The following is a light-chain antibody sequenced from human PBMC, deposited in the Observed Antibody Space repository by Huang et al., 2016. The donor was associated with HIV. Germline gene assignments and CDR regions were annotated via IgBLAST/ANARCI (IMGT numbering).Light chain of an antibody. CDR3: QQYYSTPRT. V-gene: IGKV4-1*01. CDR2: CGS. J-gene: IGKJ1*01. CDR1: QSVLYSSNNKNY. Sequence: DIVMTQSPDSLAVSLGERATINCKSSQSVLYSSNNKNYLAWYQQKPGQPPKLLIYCGSTRESGVPYRFSGSGSGTDFTLTISSLQAEDVAVYYCQQYYSTPRTFGQGTKVEIK.